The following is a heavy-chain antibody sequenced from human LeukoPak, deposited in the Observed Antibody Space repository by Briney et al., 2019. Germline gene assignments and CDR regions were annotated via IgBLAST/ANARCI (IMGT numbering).Heavy chain of an antibody. Sequence: SETLSLTCAVYGGSFSGYYWSWIRQPPGKGLEWIGEINHSGSTNYNPSLKSRVTISVDTSKNQFSLKLSSVTAADTAVYYCARGLASTAMALFDYWGQGTLSPSPQ. J-gene: IGHJ4*02. CDR1: GGSFSGYY. V-gene: IGHV4-34*01. D-gene: IGHD5-18*01. CDR3: ARGLASTAMALFDY. CDR2: INHSGST.